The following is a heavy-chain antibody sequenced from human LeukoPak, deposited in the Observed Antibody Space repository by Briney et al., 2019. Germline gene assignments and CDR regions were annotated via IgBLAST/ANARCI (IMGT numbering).Heavy chain of an antibody. D-gene: IGHD2-21*01. CDR2: IYYSGST. V-gene: IGHV4-59*01. J-gene: IGHJ6*04. CDR3: ARDHSPYGMDV. CDR1: GGPISSYY. Sequence: SETLSLTCTVPGGPISSYYWSWIRQPPGKGLEWIGYIYYSGSTNYNPSLKSRVTISVDTSKNQFSLKLSSVTAADTAVYYCARDHSPYGMDVWGKGTTVTVSS.